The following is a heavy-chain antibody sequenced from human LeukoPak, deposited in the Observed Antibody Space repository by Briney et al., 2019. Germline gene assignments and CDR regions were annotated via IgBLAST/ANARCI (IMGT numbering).Heavy chain of an antibody. J-gene: IGHJ4*02. D-gene: IGHD6-13*01. CDR1: GYTFTSYG. CDR3: ARDRIAAALDY. CDR2: ISAYNGNT. Sequence: GASVEVSCKTSGYTFTSYGVSWVRQAPGQGLEWMGWISAYNGNTNYAQKLQGRVTMTTDTSTSTAYMELRSLRSDDTAVYYCARDRIAAALDYWGQGTLVTVSS. V-gene: IGHV1-18*01.